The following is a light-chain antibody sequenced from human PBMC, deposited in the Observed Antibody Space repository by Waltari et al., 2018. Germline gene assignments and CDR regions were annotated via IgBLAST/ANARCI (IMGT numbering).Light chain of an antibody. CDR2: DTS. CDR1: QSVSKY. J-gene: IGKJ1*01. CDR3: QKYGTLPAT. V-gene: IGKV3-20*01. Sequence: EIVLTQSPGTLSLSPGERVTVSCRASQSVSKYLAWYQQKPGQAPRLLSYDTSTRATGIPDRFSGSGTGTDFSLTITRLEPEDVATYFCQKYGTLPATFGQGTKVEIK.